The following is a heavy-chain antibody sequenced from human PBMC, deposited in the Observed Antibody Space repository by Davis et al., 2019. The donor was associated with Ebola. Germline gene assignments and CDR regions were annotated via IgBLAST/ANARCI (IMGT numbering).Heavy chain of an antibody. J-gene: IGHJ3*02. CDR1: GASISSRSYY. V-gene: IGHV4-39*01. D-gene: IGHD1-26*01. CDR3: ARPWYSGTYYDAYDI. CDR2: FSYGDNTH. Sequence: SETLSLTCTVSGASISSRSYYWGWIRQPPGKGLEWVGSFSYGDNTHYYNPSLRSRVTISVDTSRNQFSLKLSSATAADTAVYYCARPWYSGTYYDAYDIWGQGIMVAVSS.